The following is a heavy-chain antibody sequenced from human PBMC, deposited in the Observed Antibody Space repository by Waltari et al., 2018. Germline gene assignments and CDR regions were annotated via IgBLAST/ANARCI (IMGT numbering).Heavy chain of an antibody. CDR2: LYHSGDT. D-gene: IGHD3-9*01. J-gene: IGHJ4*02. V-gene: IGHV4-38-2*01. Sequence: QVQLQESGSGLVNPSATLSLPCAVSVIPVYRGFFWGWIRRAPGVGLEWMGSLYHSGDTYYNPSLESRVTISRDTSKNQFSLKVRSVTAADTALYYCVRRHWEAGYYRDQWGPGTLVTVSS. CDR1: VIPVYRGFF. CDR3: VRRHWEAGYYRDQ.